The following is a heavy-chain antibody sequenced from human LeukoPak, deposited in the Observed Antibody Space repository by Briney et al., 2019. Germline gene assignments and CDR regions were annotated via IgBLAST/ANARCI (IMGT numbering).Heavy chain of an antibody. J-gene: IGHJ3*02. CDR1: GYTFTSYS. CDR2: INPSDGST. D-gene: IGHD6-13*01. Sequence: GASVKVSCKTSGYTFTSYSVHWVRQAPGQGLEWVGTINPSDGSTIYAQKFQGRVTMTRDTSTSTAYMELSRLRSDDTAVYYCARYPIAAAGLEDAFDIWGQGTMVTVSS. CDR3: ARYPIAAAGLEDAFDI. V-gene: IGHV1-46*01.